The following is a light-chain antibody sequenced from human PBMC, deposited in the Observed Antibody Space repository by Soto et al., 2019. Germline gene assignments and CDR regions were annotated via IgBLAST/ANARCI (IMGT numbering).Light chain of an antibody. Sequence: DIQMTQSPSTLSASVGDRVTVTCRASQSISTWLGWYQQKPGKAPTLLIYDASSLKSGVPSRFSGSGSGTDFTLTISSLQPDDFATYYCQQYHTYSSITFGQGTRLELK. V-gene: IGKV1-5*01. CDR2: DAS. CDR3: QQYHTYSSIT. CDR1: QSISTW. J-gene: IGKJ5*01.